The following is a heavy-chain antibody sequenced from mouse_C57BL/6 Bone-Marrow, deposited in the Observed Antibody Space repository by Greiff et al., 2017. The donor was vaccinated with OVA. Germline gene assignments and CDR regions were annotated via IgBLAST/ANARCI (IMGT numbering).Heavy chain of an antibody. J-gene: IGHJ2*01. CDR3: ARVGNYGNY. D-gene: IGHD2-1*01. Sequence: QVHVKQPGAELVKPGASVKLSCKASGYTFTSYWMHWVKQRPGQGLEWIGMIHPNSGSTNYNEKFKSKATLTVDKSSSTAYMQLSSLTSEDSAVYYCARVGNYGNYWGQGTTLTVSS. CDR2: IHPNSGST. CDR1: GYTFTSYW. V-gene: IGHV1-64*01.